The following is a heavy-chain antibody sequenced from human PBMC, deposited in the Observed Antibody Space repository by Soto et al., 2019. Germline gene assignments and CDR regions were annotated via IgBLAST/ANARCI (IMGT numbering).Heavy chain of an antibody. J-gene: IGHJ4*02. V-gene: IGHV4-34*01. CDR2: INHSGST. D-gene: IGHD3-10*01. Sequence: SETLSLTCAVYGGSFSGYYWSWIRQPPGKGLEWIGEINHSGSTNYNPSLKSRVTISVDTSKNQFSLKLSSVTAADTAVYYCARGSGYSTYYYGSGSYFPYYFDYWGQGTLVTVSS. CDR3: ARGSGYSTYYYGSGSYFPYYFDY. CDR1: GGSFSGYY.